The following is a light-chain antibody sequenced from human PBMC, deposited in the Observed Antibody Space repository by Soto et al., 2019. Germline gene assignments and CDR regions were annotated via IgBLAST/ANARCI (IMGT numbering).Light chain of an antibody. CDR3: QQYNNWPPWT. CDR1: QSVGSN. V-gene: IGKV3D-15*01. Sequence: EVERTQSPATLPVSHGGRVPLSCSASQSVGSNLAWYQQRPGQPPRLLIYGASTRDTGVPTRFSGSGSGTEFTLTITNLQSEDFAVYYCQQYNNWPPWTVGQGTKVDIK. CDR2: GAS. J-gene: IGKJ1*01.